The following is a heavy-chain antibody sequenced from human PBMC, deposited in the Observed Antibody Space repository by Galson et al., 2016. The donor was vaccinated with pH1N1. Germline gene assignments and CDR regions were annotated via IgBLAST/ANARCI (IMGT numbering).Heavy chain of an antibody. Sequence: SLRLSCAASGLTFSNFWMHWVRQAPGKGLEWVANIRQDGSEKYYVDSVKGRFTISRDNAKNSLYLQMNSLTAEDTAVYYCARARFDPWGQGTLVTVSS. J-gene: IGHJ5*02. CDR3: ARARFDP. V-gene: IGHV3-7*01. CDR1: GLTFSNFW. CDR2: IRQDGSEK.